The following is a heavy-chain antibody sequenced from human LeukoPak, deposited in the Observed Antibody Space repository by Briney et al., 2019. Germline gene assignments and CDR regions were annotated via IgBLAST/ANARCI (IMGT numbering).Heavy chain of an antibody. V-gene: IGHV1-45*02. CDR3: AIWSGYDFWSGSSHAFDI. Sequence: GASVKVSCKASGYTFTYRYLHWVRQAPGQALEWMGWITPFNGNTNYAQKFQDRVTITRDRSMSTAYMELSSLRSEDTAMYYCAIWSGYDFWSGSSHAFDIWGQGTMVTVSS. CDR1: GYTFTYRY. J-gene: IGHJ3*02. CDR2: ITPFNGNT. D-gene: IGHD3-3*01.